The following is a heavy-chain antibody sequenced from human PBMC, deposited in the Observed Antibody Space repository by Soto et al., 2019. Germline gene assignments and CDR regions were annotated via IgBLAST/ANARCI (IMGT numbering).Heavy chain of an antibody. D-gene: IGHD4-17*01. J-gene: IGHJ4*02. V-gene: IGHV1-2*04. Sequence: ASVKVSCKASGYTFTGYYMHWVRQAPGQGLEWMGWINPNSGGTNYAQKFQGWVTMTRDTSISTAYMELSRLRSDDTAVYYCARPTPARRVEYYFDYWGQVTLITVSS. CDR2: INPNSGGT. CDR3: ARPTPARRVEYYFDY. CDR1: GYTFTGYY.